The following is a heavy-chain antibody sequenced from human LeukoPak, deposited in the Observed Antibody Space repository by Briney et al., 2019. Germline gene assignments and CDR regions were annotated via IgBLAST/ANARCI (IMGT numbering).Heavy chain of an antibody. D-gene: IGHD1-1*01. J-gene: IGHJ6*03. CDR2: ISYDGSNK. CDR1: GFTFSSYG. CDR3: ARRKRERQGYYYYMDV. V-gene: IGHV3-30*03. Sequence: PGGSLRLSCAASGFTFSSYGMHWVRQAPGKGLEWVAVISYDGSNKYYADSVKGRFTISRDNSKNTLYLQMNSLRAEDTAVYYCARRKRERQGYYYYMDVWGKGTTVTVSS.